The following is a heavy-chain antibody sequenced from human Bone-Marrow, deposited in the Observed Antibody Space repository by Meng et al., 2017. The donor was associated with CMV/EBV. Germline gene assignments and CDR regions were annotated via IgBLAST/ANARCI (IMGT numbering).Heavy chain of an antibody. CDR1: GYTFTSYD. CDR2: MNPNSGNT. V-gene: IGHV1-8*01. D-gene: IGHD2-2*01. Sequence: ASVKVSCKASGYTFTSYDINWVRQATGQGLEWMGWMNPNSGNTGCAQKFQGRVTMTRNTSISTAYMELSSLRSEDTAVYYCARTRIEVEPDGRKIKYYNYGMDVWGQGTTVTVSS. CDR3: ARTRIEVEPDGRKIKYYNYGMDV. J-gene: IGHJ6*02.